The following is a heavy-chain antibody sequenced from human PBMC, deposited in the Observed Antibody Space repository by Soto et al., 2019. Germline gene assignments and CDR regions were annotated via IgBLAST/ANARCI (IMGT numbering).Heavy chain of an antibody. D-gene: IGHD3-16*01. V-gene: IGHV3-20*01. CDR3: ARQRLGEFMT. CDR1: GFTFDDYG. Sequence: GESLKISCAASGFTFDDYGMSWVRQAPGKGLEWVSGINWNGGSTGYADSVKGRFTISRDNAKNSLYLQMNSLRAEDTALYHCARQRLGEFMTWGQGTLVTVSS. CDR2: INWNGGST. J-gene: IGHJ5*02.